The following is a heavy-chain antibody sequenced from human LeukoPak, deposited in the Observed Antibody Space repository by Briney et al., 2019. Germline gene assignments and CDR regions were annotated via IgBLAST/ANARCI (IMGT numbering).Heavy chain of an antibody. V-gene: IGHV3-30*02. D-gene: IGHD4-11*01. Sequence: GGSLRLSCAVSGFTFSSYGMHWVRQAPGKGLEWVAFIRYDGSNKYYADSVKGRFTISRDNSKNTLYLQMDSLRAEDTAVYYCAKDYDYSNYRFDYWGQGTLVTVSS. CDR1: GFTFSSYG. CDR3: AKDYDYSNYRFDY. J-gene: IGHJ4*02. CDR2: IRYDGSNK.